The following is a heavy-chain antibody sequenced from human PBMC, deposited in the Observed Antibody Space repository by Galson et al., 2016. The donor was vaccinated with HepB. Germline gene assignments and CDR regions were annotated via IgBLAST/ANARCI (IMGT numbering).Heavy chain of an antibody. V-gene: IGHV3-23*01. CDR3: ARGTASRPGYYYALDV. Sequence: SLRLSCATSGFIFSSFAMSWVRQAPGKGLEWVSPFSARVDKPYYANSARGRFTISSDNSKKTLYLQMNSLRAEDTAVYFCARGTASRPGYYYALDVWDKGTTVTVSS. D-gene: IGHD6-6*01. J-gene: IGHJ6*04. CDR1: GFIFSSFA. CDR2: FSARVDKP.